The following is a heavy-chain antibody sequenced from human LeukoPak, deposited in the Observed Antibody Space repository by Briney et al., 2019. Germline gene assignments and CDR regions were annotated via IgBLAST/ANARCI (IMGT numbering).Heavy chain of an antibody. V-gene: IGHV3-9*01. D-gene: IGHD6-13*01. J-gene: IGHJ4*02. CDR2: ISWNSGSI. Sequence: GGSLRLSCAASGFTVSSNYMSWVRQAPGKGLEWVSGISWNSGSIGYADSVKGRFTISRDNAKNSLYLQMNSLRAEDTALYYCAKQQQLKSYYFDYWGQGTLVTVSS. CDR3: AKQQQLKSYYFDY. CDR1: GFTVSSNY.